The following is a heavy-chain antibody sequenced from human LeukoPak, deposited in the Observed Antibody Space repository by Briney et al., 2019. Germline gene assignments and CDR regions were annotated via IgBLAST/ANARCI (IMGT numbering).Heavy chain of an antibody. V-gene: IGHV3-23*01. D-gene: IGHD6-13*01. CDR2: ISDSGSKT. CDR3: AKDRLVHDS. J-gene: IGHJ4*02. Sequence: GGSLRLSCAASGFTFRNSAMTWVRQAPGKAPEWVSAISDSGSKTYYSDTVKGRFTSSRDKSKNTLYLQMNSLRGDVTAVYYCAKDRLVHDSWGQGTLVTVSS. CDR1: GFTFRNSA.